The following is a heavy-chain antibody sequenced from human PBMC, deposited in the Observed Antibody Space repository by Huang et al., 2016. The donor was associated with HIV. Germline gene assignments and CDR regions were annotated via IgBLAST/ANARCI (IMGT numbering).Heavy chain of an antibody. CDR1: GYTFTTYS. V-gene: IGHV7-4-1*02. J-gene: IGHJ4*02. CDR2: SNTKTGKP. D-gene: IGHD3-9*01. CDR3: ARYRLTGTFLDS. Sequence: QVQLVQSGSELRKPGASVKVSCKASGYTFTTYSLIWVRQAPGQGLEWMGWSNTKTGKPTYAQGFTGRFGFALDTTVNTAYLQISSLKTDDTAKYFCARYRLTGTFLDSWGQGTQVTVSS.